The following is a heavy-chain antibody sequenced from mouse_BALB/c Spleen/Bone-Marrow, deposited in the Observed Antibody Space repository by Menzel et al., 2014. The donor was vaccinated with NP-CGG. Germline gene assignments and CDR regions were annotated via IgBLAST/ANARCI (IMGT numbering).Heavy chain of an antibody. CDR2: IYPGDDDT. J-gene: IGHJ2*01. CDR1: GHAFSIYW. V-gene: IGHV1-80*01. Sequence: QVQLQQSGAELVRPGSSVKISCKASGHAFSIYWMNWVKQRPGRGLEWIGQIYPGDDDTDYNGKFKGKATLTADRSSSTAYMQLNSLTSEDSAVYFCARGGISIDYWGQGTTLTVSS. CDR3: ARGGISIDY.